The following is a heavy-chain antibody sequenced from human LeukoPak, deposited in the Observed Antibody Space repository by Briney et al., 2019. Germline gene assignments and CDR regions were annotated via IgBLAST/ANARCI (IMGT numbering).Heavy chain of an antibody. Sequence: GGSLRLSCAASGFTFSSYSMNWVRQAPGKGLEWVSSISSSSSYIYYADSVKGRFTISRDNAKNSLYLQMNSLRAEDTAVYYCARADYYDSSGYSPDYWGQGTLVAVSS. CDR1: GFTFSSYS. D-gene: IGHD3-22*01. CDR2: ISSSSSYI. V-gene: IGHV3-21*01. CDR3: ARADYYDSSGYSPDY. J-gene: IGHJ4*02.